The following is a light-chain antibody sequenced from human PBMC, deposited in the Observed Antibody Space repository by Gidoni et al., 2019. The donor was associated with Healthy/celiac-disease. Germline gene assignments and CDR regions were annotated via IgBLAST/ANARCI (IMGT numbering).Light chain of an antibody. Sequence: EIVLTQSPGTLSLYPGERATLSCRASQSVSSSYLAWYQQKPGQAPRLLIYGASSRATGIPDRFSGSGSGTDFTRTISRLEPEDCAVYYCQQYGSSPPMYTFGQGTKLEIK. CDR3: QQYGSSPPMYT. V-gene: IGKV3-20*01. CDR2: GAS. J-gene: IGKJ2*01. CDR1: QSVSSSY.